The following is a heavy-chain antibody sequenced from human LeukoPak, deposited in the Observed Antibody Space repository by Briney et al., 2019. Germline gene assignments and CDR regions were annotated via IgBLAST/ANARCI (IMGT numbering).Heavy chain of an antibody. J-gene: IGHJ3*02. CDR1: GFTFSSYV. CDR2: ISSNGSST. D-gene: IGHD3-22*01. Sequence: GGSLRLSCAASGFTFSSYVMHWVRQAPGKGLEHVSAISSNGSSTYYANSVKGRFTISRDNSKNTLYLQLGSLRPEHMAVYYCARPYDTYASDIWGQGTMVTVSS. CDR3: ARPYDTYASDI. V-gene: IGHV3-64*01.